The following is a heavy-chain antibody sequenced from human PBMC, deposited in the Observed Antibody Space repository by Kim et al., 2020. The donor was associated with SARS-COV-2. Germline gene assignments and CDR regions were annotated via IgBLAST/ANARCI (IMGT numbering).Heavy chain of an antibody. CDR3: ARGGAYFYGSDNYFKKRGHFDY. Sequence: SETLSLTCAVYGDSLSDYYWSWIRQSPEKGLEWLGEIDPAGGTNYNPSLKSRVSMSLDKSNNNLSLRLTSVTFADTAVYFCARGGAYFYGSDNYFKKRGHFDYWGQGTLVTVSS. J-gene: IGHJ4*02. V-gene: IGHV4-34*01. D-gene: IGHD3-10*01. CDR2: IDPAGGT. CDR1: GDSLSDYY.